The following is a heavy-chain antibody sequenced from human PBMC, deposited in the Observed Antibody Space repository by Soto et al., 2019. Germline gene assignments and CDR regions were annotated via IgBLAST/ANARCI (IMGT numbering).Heavy chain of an antibody. Sequence: EVHLVESGGGLVKPAGSLRLSCVASGFTFNIAWMSWVRQAPGKGLEWVGRIKSKTDGGTTEYAAPVKGRFTISRDDSKNTLYLQMNSLRTDDTAVYYCTTDDPINRNWGQGTLVTVSS. J-gene: IGHJ4*02. CDR3: TTDDPINRN. CDR1: GFTFNIAW. CDR2: IKSKTDGGTT. V-gene: IGHV3-15*01.